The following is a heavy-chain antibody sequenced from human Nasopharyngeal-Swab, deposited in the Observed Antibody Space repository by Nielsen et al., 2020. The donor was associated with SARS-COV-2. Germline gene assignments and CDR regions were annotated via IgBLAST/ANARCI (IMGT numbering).Heavy chain of an antibody. Sequence: ASVKVSYKASGYTFTSYYMHWVRQAPGQGLEWMGIINPSGGSTSYAQKFQGRVTMTRDTSTSTVYMELSSLRSEDTAVYYCARGSRLSTVTTGDYFDYWGQGTLVTVSS. CDR1: GYTFTSYY. CDR3: ARGSRLSTVTTGDYFDY. V-gene: IGHV1-46*01. D-gene: IGHD4-17*01. CDR2: INPSGGST. J-gene: IGHJ4*02.